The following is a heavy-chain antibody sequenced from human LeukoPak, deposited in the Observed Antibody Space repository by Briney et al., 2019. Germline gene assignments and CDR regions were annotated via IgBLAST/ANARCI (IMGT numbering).Heavy chain of an antibody. J-gene: IGHJ3*02. D-gene: IGHD6-13*01. CDR3: AREGGAAAFDAFDI. Sequence: SETLSLTCTVSGGSISSYYWSWIRQPPGKGLEWIGYIYYSGSTNYNPSLKSRVTISVDTSKNQFSLKLSSVTAADTAVYYCAREGGAAAFDAFDIWGQGTMVTVSS. CDR2: IYYSGST. CDR1: GGSISSYY. V-gene: IGHV4-59*01.